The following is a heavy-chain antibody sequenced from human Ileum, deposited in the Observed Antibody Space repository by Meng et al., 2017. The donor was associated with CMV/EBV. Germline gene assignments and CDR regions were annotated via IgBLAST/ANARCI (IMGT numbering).Heavy chain of an antibody. J-gene: IGHJ4*02. V-gene: IGHV2-5*02. CDR3: AHTYCGGGSCYGFNY. CDR1: GFSLSTSGVG. Sequence: QITLKESGPTLVKPTQTLTLTCTFSGFSLSTSGVGVGWIRQPPGKGLEWLALIYWDDDKRYSPSLHSRLTITKDTSKNQVVLTITNMDPVDTATYYCAHTYCGGGSCYGFNYWGQGTLVTVSS. CDR2: IYWDDDK. D-gene: IGHD2-15*01.